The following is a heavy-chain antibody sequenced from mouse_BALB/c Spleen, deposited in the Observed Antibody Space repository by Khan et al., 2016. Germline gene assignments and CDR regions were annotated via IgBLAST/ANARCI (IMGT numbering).Heavy chain of an antibody. CDR2: IYPGTSDT. Sequence: VQLQQSGTVLARPGASVKMSCKASGYSFTSYWMHWVKQTPGQGLEWIGAIYPGTSDTSYNQKFKGKANMSAVTSASTAYMELSNLTNEDTALFDGTKGGNCFDYWGQGTTLTVSA. V-gene: IGHV1-5*01. CDR1: GYSFTSYW. J-gene: IGHJ2*01. CDR3: TKGGNCFDY.